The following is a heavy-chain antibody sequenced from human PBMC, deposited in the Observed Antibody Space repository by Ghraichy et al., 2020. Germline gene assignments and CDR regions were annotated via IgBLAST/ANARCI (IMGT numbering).Heavy chain of an antibody. CDR1: GGSISSYY. Sequence: SETLSLTCTVSGGSISSYYWSWIRQPPGKGLEWIGYIYYSGSTNYNPSLKSRVTISVDTSKNQFSLKLSSVTAADTAVYYCARSTSITIFGVVIIRHFDYWGQGTLVTVSS. V-gene: IGHV4-59*01. CDR3: ARSTSITIFGVVIIRHFDY. D-gene: IGHD3-3*01. CDR2: IYYSGST. J-gene: IGHJ4*02.